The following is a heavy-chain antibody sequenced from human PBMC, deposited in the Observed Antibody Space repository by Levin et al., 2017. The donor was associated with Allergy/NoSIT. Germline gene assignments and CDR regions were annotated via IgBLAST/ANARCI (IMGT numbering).Heavy chain of an antibody. D-gene: IGHD7-27*01. CDR2: ITNNNGKT. CDR1: GFTISSFA. V-gene: IGHV3-23*01. Sequence: GESLKISCAASGFTISSFAMSWVRQAXGKGLEWVSAITNNNGKTYYADSVMGRFTISRDSSKNTLYLEMNSLRAEDTAVYYCAKDHPSTGWPAFEYWGQGTLVTVSS. J-gene: IGHJ4*02. CDR3: AKDHPSTGWPAFEY.